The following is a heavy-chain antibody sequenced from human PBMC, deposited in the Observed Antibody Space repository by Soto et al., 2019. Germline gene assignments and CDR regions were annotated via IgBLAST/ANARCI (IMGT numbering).Heavy chain of an antibody. J-gene: IGHJ6*02. CDR3: ARVQETAMAIYYYYGMDV. V-gene: IGHV1-69*01. D-gene: IGHD5-18*01. CDR2: IIPIFGTA. Sequence: QVQLVQSGAEVKKPGSSVKVSCKASGGTFSSYAISWVRQAPGQGLEWMGGIIPIFGTANYAQKFQGRVTITADESTSTAYMALSSLRSEDTAVYYGARVQETAMAIYYYYGMDVWGQGTTVTVSS. CDR1: GGTFSSYA.